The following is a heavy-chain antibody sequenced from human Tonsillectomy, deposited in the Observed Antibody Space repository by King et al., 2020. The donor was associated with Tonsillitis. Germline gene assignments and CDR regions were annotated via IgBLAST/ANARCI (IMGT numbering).Heavy chain of an antibody. D-gene: IGHD2-15*01. J-gene: IGHJ3*02. CDR2: MNPNSGNT. CDR3: ALCRRATRGDGDAFVI. CDR1: GYTFTSYD. Sequence: QLVQSGAAVKKPGASVKVSCKASGYTFTSYDINWVRQATGQGLEWMGWMNPNSGNTGYAQKFQGRVTMTRNTSISTAYMELSSLRSEGTAVCYCALCRRATRGDGDAFVIWGQGTMVTVSS. V-gene: IGHV1-8*01.